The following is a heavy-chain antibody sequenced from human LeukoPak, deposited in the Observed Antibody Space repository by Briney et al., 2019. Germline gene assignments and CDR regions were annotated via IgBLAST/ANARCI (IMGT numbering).Heavy chain of an antibody. CDR1: GGSISSGDYY. Sequence: SETLSLTCTVSGGSISSGDYYWSWIRQPPGKGLEWIGEINHSGSTNCNPSLKSRVTISVDTSKNQFSLKLSSVTAADTAVYYCARHIWLRRNYDFWSGYPNWFDPWGQGTLVTVSS. D-gene: IGHD3-3*01. CDR3: ARHIWLRRNYDFWSGYPNWFDP. J-gene: IGHJ5*02. CDR2: INHSGST. V-gene: IGHV4-39*01.